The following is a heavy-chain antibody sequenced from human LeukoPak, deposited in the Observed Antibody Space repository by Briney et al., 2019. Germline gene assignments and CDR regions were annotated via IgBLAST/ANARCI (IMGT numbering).Heavy chain of an antibody. V-gene: IGHV1-69*01. Sequence: SVKVSCKASGGTFGGSGVSWVRQSPGQGLEWMGGIIPIFGTSNYAQKFQGRVTITADESTSTAYMELTSLRSDDTAIYYCARDAAIFDSRGYYFLWWGQGTLVTVSS. J-gene: IGHJ4*02. CDR1: GGTFGGSG. CDR2: IIPIFGTS. CDR3: ARDAAIFDSRGYYFLW. D-gene: IGHD3-22*01.